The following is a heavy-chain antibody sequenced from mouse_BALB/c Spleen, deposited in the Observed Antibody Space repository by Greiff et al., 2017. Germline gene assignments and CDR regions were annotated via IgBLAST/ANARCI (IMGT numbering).Heavy chain of an antibody. CDR3: ARYYRYEYFDV. CDR1: GYTFTSYW. V-gene: IGHV1-69*02. J-gene: IGHJ1*01. Sequence: QVQLKQPGAELVKPGASVKLSCKASGYTFTSYWMHWVKQRPGQGLEWIGEIDPSDSYTNYNQKFKGKATLTVDKSSSTAYMQLSSLTSEDSAVYYCARYYRYEYFDVWGAGTTVTVSS. CDR2: IDPSDSYT. D-gene: IGHD2-14*01.